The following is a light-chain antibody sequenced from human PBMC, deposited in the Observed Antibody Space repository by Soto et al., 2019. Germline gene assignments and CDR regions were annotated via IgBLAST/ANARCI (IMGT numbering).Light chain of an antibody. J-gene: IGKJ1*01. Sequence: DIQMTQSPSSLSASVGDRVTITCRASQRISNYLNWYQQKPGKAPKLLIYAASRLQSGVPSRFSGCVSGTDFTLTISSLQPEDFATYYCQQSDSIPRTYGQGTKVEV. CDR1: QRISNY. CDR3: QQSDSIPRT. CDR2: AAS. V-gene: IGKV1-39*01.